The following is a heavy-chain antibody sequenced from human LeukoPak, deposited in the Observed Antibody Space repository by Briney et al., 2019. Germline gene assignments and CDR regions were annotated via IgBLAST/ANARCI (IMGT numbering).Heavy chain of an antibody. D-gene: IGHD3-10*01. Sequence: SQTLSLTCAVSGGSVNSGGYSWSWVRQPPGKGLEWIGYIYHSGSTYYSPSLKSRVTISIDKSNHQFSLKLSSVTAADTAIYYCASGSYNYFDYWGQGTLVTVSS. CDR3: ASGSYNYFDY. V-gene: IGHV4-30-2*01. CDR1: GGSVNSGGYS. J-gene: IGHJ4*02. CDR2: IYHSGST.